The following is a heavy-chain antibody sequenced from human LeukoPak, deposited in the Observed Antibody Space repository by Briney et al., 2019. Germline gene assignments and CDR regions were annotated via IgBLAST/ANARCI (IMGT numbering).Heavy chain of an antibody. Sequence: GGSLRLSCAASGFTFSSYSMNWVRQAPGKGLEWVSYISSSSSTIYYADSVKGRFTISRDNAKNSLYLQMKSLRAEDTAVYYCASPFDYWGQGTLVTVSS. CDR3: ASPFDY. CDR1: GFTFSSYS. V-gene: IGHV3-48*04. CDR2: ISSSSSTI. J-gene: IGHJ4*02.